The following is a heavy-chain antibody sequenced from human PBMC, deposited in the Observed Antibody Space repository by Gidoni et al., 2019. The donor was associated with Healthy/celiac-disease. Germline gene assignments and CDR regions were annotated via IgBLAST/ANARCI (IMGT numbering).Heavy chain of an antibody. V-gene: IGHV2-5*02. J-gene: IGHJ5*02. CDR2: IYWDYDK. D-gene: IGHD5-12*01. CDR1: GSSLSTSGVG. Sequence: QITSKESGPKMLTPTPTLPLACTFTGSSLSTSGVGLGVIRQPPGQALEWLALIYWDYDKRSSPSLKSRLTITKDTSKSQVVLTMTNMDPVDTATYYCAHRLRDGYNYAGWFDPWGQGPLVTVSS. CDR3: AHRLRDGYNYAGWFDP.